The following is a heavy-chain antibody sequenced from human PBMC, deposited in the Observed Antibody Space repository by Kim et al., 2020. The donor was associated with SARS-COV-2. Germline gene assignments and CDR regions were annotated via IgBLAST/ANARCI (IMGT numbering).Heavy chain of an antibody. CDR3: ARGDDSSGDY. CDR1: GFTFSSFW. Sequence: GGSLRLSCVGSGFTFSSFWMSWVRQAPGKGLEWVANINQDGSDGYYLDSVNGRFTISKDNANNSLYLQMNNLRAEDSARYYCARGDDSSGDYWGQGTLVTVSS. V-gene: IGHV3-7*03. J-gene: IGHJ4*02. CDR2: INQDGSDG. D-gene: IGHD5-18*01.